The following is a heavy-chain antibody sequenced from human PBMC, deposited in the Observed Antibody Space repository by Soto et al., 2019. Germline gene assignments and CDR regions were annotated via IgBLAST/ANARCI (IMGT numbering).Heavy chain of an antibody. CDR3: ARDWTGSGWYKFSDNNAFDI. CDR2: ISAYNGNT. CDR1: GHTFTSYG. V-gene: IGHV1-18*01. D-gene: IGHD6-19*01. Sequence: ASVKVSCKASGHTFTSYGISWVRQAPGQGLERMGWISAYNGNTNYAQKLQGRVTMTTDTSTSTAYMELRSLRSDDTAVYYCARDWTGSGWYKFSDNNAFDIWGQGTMVTVSS. J-gene: IGHJ3*02.